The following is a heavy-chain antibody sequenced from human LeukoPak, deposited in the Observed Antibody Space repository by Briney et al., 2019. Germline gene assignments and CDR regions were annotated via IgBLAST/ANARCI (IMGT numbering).Heavy chain of an antibody. CDR2: ISSSGSTI. CDR1: GFTFSDYY. D-gene: IGHD2-2*01. CDR3: ARVQKIVVVPAAYYGMDV. Sequence: PGGSLRLSCAASGFTFSDYYMSWIRQAPGKGLEWVSYISSSGSTIYYVDSVKGRFTISRDNAKNSLYLQMNSLRAEDTAVYYCARVQKIVVVPAAYYGMDVWGQGTTVTVSS. V-gene: IGHV3-11*01. J-gene: IGHJ6*02.